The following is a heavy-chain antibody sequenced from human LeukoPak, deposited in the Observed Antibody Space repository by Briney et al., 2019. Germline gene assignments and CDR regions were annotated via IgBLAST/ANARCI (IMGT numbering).Heavy chain of an antibody. CDR1: GVTFNKYG. CDR2: IWYDGSKE. J-gene: IGHJ3*01. D-gene: IGHD1-1*01. V-gene: IGHV3-33*06. Sequence: GGSLRLSCAAPGVTFNKYGMHWFRQAPGKGLEWVAVIWYDGSKEYYGDSVKGRFTVSRDNSKNTVFLQMNSLRAEDTAMYHCAKDHPRSAETAVQTGVYDFWGQGTMVTVSS. CDR3: AKDHPRSAETAVQTGVYDF.